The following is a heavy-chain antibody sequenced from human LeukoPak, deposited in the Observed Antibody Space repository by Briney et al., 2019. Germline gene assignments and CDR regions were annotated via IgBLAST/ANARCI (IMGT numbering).Heavy chain of an antibody. D-gene: IGHD4-17*01. CDR3: ARVSTTGKATNWFDP. Sequence: SGTLSLTCAVSGGSISSGGYSWSWIRQPPGKGLEWIGYIYHSGSTYYNPSLKSRVTISVDRSKNQFSLKLSSVTAADTAVYYCARVSTTGKATNWFDPWGQGTLVTVSS. V-gene: IGHV4-30-2*01. J-gene: IGHJ5*02. CDR2: IYHSGST. CDR1: GGSISSGGYS.